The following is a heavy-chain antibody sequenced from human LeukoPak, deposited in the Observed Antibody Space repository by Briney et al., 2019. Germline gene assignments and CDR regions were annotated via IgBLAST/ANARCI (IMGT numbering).Heavy chain of an antibody. CDR1: GYTFTSYG. Sequence: ASVKVSCKASGYTFTSYGISWVRQAPGQGLEWMGWISAYNGNTNYAQKLQGRVTMTTDTSTSTAYMELRSLRSDDTAVYYCARVEGDLGYCSSTSCLNFDYWGQGTLVTVPS. CDR2: ISAYNGNT. V-gene: IGHV1-18*01. J-gene: IGHJ4*02. CDR3: ARVEGDLGYCSSTSCLNFDY. D-gene: IGHD2-2*01.